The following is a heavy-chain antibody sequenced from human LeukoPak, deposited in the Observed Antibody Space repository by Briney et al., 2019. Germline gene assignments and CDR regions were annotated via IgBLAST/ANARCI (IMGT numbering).Heavy chain of an antibody. J-gene: IGHJ3*02. D-gene: IGHD6-13*01. CDR2: IYPGDSDT. CDR1: GYSFTSYW. V-gene: IGHV5-51*01. CDR3: ARKGGSWPAMYAFDI. Sequence: GESLKISCKGSGYSFTSYWIGWVRQMPGKGLEWMGIIYPGDSDTRYSPSFQGQVTISADKSISTAYLQWSSLKASDTAMYYCARKGGSWPAMYAFDIWGQGTMVTVSS.